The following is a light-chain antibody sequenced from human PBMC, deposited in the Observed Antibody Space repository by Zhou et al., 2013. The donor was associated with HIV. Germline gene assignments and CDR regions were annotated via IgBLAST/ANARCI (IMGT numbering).Light chain of an antibody. J-gene: IGKJ1*01. Sequence: AIRMTQSPSSLSASTGDRVTITCRASQGISSYLAWYQQKPGKAPKLLIYAASTLQSGVPSRFSGSGSGTDFTLTISCLQSEDFATYYCQQYNSYSRTFGQG. CDR2: AAS. V-gene: IGKV1-8*01. CDR3: QQYNSYSRT. CDR1: QGISSY.